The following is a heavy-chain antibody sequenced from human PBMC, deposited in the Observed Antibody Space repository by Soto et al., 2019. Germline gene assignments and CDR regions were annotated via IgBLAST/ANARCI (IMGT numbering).Heavy chain of an antibody. D-gene: IGHD1-26*01. CDR3: ARDQAESLGDYYYYGMDV. V-gene: IGHV1-2*02. Sequence: ASVKVSCKASGYTFTGYYMHWVRQAPGQGLEWMGWINPNSGGTNYAQKFQGRVTMTRDTSISTAYMELSRLRSDDTAVYYCARDQAESLGDYYYYGMDVWGQGTTVTVS. J-gene: IGHJ6*02. CDR1: GYTFTGYY. CDR2: INPNSGGT.